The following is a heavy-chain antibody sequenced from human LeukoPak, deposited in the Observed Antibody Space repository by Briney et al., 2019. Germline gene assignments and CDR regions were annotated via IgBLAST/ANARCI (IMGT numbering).Heavy chain of an antibody. J-gene: IGHJ4*02. CDR1: GGSISSFY. CDR3: AGDGYRTSWYYY. CDR2: MYTSGRI. V-gene: IGHV4-4*07. Sequence: SETLSLTCTVSGGSISSFYWSWIRQPAGKGLERIGHMYTSGRINYNPSLKSRVTISVDKSKNQFSLRLTSVTAADTAVYYCAGDGYRTSWYYYWGQGTLVTVSS. D-gene: IGHD6-13*01.